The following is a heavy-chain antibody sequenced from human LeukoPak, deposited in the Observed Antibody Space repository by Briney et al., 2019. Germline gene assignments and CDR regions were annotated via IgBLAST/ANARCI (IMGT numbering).Heavy chain of an antibody. CDR3: ARTSGTYSMYYFDY. Sequence: SETLSLTCTASGGSISSYYWSWIRQPPGKGLEWIGYIYYSGSTNYNPSLKSRVTISVDTSKNQLSLKLSSVTAADTAVYYCARTSGTYSMYYFDYWGQGTLVTVSS. CDR2: IYYSGST. D-gene: IGHD1-26*01. V-gene: IGHV4-59*01. CDR1: GGSISSYY. J-gene: IGHJ4*02.